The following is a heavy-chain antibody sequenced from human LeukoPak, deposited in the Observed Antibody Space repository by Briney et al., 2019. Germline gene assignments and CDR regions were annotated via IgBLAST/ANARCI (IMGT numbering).Heavy chain of an antibody. CDR3: ARGSGYAVFDI. CDR2: INDDGSTT. V-gene: IGHV3-74*01. Sequence: GGSLRLSCAASGFTFSSYWMHWVRQAPGKGLVWVSRINDDGSTTTYADSVQGRFTISRDNAKNTLYLQMNSLRAEDTAVHYCARGSGYAVFDIWGQGTMVTVSS. J-gene: IGHJ3*02. D-gene: IGHD5-12*01. CDR1: GFTFSSYW.